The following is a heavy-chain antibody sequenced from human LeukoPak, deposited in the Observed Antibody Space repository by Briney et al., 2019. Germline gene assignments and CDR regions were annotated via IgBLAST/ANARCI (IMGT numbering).Heavy chain of an antibody. J-gene: IGHJ6*04. V-gene: IGHV3-30*04. CDR3: AGHYYYYYGMDV. Sequence: GESLRLSCAASGFTFSSYAMHWVRQAPGKGLEWVAVISYDGSNKYYADSVKGRFTISRDNSKNTLYLQMNSLRAEDTAVYYCAGHYYYYYGMDVWGKGTTVTVSS. CDR2: ISYDGSNK. CDR1: GFTFSSYA.